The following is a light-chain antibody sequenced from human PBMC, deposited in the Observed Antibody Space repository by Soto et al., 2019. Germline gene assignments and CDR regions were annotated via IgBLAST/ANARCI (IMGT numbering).Light chain of an antibody. J-gene: IGLJ1*01. CDR3: CSYAGSSTFVV. CDR1: SSDVGSYNL. CDR2: EVS. V-gene: IGLV2-23*02. Sequence: QSVLTRPASVSRSPGQSITISCTGTSSDVGSYNLVSWYQQHPGKAPKLMIYEVSKRPSGVSNRFSGSKSGNTASLTISGLQAEDEADYYCCSYAGSSTFVVFGTGTKVTVL.